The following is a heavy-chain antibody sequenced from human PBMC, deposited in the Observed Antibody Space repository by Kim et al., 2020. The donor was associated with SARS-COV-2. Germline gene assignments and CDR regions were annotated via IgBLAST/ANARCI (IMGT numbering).Heavy chain of an antibody. CDR1: GYTFTSYA. CDR3: AREGLPLEYSSSSPDY. V-gene: IGHV1-3*01. J-gene: IGHJ4*02. CDR2: INAGNGNT. D-gene: IGHD6-6*01. Sequence: ASVKVSCKASGYTFTSYAMHWVRQAPGQRLEWMGWINAGNGNTKYSQKFQGRVTITRDTSASTAYMELSSLRSEDTAVYYCAREGLPLEYSSSSPDYWGQGTLVTVSS.